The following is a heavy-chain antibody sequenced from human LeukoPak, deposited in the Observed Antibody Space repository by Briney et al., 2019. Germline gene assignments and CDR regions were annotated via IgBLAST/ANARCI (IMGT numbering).Heavy chain of an antibody. Sequence: PGGSLRLSCAASGFTFSTYGIHWVRQAPGKGLEWVAFIRYDGTNKWYADSVKARFTISRDNSKNMLYLQMNSLRAEDTAVYHCAKDRDYGDYPSAYYYYMDVWGKGTTVTVSS. CDR2: IRYDGTNK. J-gene: IGHJ6*03. CDR1: GFTFSTYG. V-gene: IGHV3-30*02. D-gene: IGHD4-17*01. CDR3: AKDRDYGDYPSAYYYYMDV.